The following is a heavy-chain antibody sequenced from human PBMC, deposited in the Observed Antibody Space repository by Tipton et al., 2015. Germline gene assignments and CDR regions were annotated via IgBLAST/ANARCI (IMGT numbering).Heavy chain of an antibody. CDR3: ARGGGDDYIWGSSRFDS. CDR2: IDYTGRT. D-gene: IGHD3-16*02. J-gene: IGHJ5*01. V-gene: IGHV4-59*08. CDR1: GDFISTYH. Sequence: CSLSGDFISTYHWTWIRQPPGKEMEWIGYIDYTGRTKYSPSLKSRLTTSIDTSKNQFSLNLTSVTAADTAMYYCARGGGDDYIWGSSRFDSWGQGILVTVSS.